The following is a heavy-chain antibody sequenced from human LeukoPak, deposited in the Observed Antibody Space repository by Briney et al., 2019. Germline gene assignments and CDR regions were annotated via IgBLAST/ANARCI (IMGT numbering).Heavy chain of an antibody. CDR3: AKDYVDIVATIKSFDY. D-gene: IGHD5-12*01. J-gene: IGHJ4*02. CDR1: GFTFNSYA. V-gene: IGHV3-23*01. CDR2: ISGSGGST. Sequence: GGSLRLSCVASGFTFNSYAMSWVRQAPGKGLEWVSAISGSGGSTYYADSVKGRFTISRDNSKNTLYLQMNSLRAEDTAVYYCAKDYVDIVATIKSFDYWGQGTLVTVSS.